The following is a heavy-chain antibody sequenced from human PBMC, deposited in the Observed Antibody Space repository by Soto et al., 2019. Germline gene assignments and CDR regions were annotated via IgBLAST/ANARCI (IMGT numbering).Heavy chain of an antibody. D-gene: IGHD3-10*01. CDR1: GYTFTSYD. Sequence: ASVKVSCKASGYTFTSYDINWVRQATGQGLEWMGWMNPNSGNTGYAQKLQGRVTMTRDTSMSTAYMELTSLRSDDTAVYYCARDLGGLGAFDIWGQGTTVTVSS. CDR2: MNPNSGNT. CDR3: ARDLGGLGAFDI. V-gene: IGHV1-8*01. J-gene: IGHJ3*02.